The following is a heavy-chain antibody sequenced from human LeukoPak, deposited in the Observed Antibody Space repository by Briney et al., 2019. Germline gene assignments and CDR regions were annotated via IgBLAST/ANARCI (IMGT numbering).Heavy chain of an antibody. J-gene: IGHJ6*04. CDR1: GGTFRSYA. D-gene: IGHD4-11*01. V-gene: IGHV1-69*06. CDR3: ARGGEDYSNSYYYYYGMDV. Sequence: SVKVSCKASGGTFRSYAISWVRQAAGQGLEWMGGIIPIFGTANYAQKFQGRVTITADKSTSTAYMELSSLRSEDTAVYYCARGGEDYSNSYYYYYGMDVWGKGTTVTISS. CDR2: IIPIFGTA.